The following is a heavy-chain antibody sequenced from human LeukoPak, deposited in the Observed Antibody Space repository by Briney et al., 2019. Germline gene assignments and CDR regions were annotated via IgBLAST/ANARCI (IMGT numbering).Heavy chain of an antibody. CDR3: ARGRTYYDILTGQGRRGYWFDP. V-gene: IGHV4-34*01. D-gene: IGHD3-9*01. Sequence: SETLSLTCAVYGASFSGYYWSWIRQPPGKGLEWIGEINHSGSTNYNPSLKRRGTISVDTSKNQFSLKLSSVTAADTAVYYCARGRTYYDILTGQGRRGYWFDPWGQGTLVTVSS. CDR1: GASFSGYY. CDR2: INHSGST. J-gene: IGHJ5*02.